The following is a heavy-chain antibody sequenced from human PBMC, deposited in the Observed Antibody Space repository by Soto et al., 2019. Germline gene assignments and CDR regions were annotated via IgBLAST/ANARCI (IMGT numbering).Heavy chain of an antibody. CDR1: GFTFSSYD. J-gene: IGHJ6*02. CDR3: ARRIGPNYYDSSGYPDGMDV. Sequence: EVQLVESGGGLVQPGGSLRLSCAASGFTFSSYDMHWVRQATGKGLEWVSAIGTAGDTYYPGSVKGRFTISRENAKNSLYLQMNSLGAGDTAVYYCARRIGPNYYDSSGYPDGMDVWGQGTTVTVSS. CDR2: IGTAGDT. V-gene: IGHV3-13*04. D-gene: IGHD3-22*01.